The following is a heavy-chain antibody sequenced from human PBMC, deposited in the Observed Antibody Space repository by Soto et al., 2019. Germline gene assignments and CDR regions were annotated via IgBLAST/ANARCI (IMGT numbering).Heavy chain of an antibody. Sequence: QVQLVESGGGVVQLGRSLRLSCAASGFTFSSYGMHWVRQAPGKGLEWVAVISYDGSNKYYADSVKGRFTISRDNSKNTLYLQMNSLRAEDTAVYYCAKELPSWGGSYYCDYWGQGTLVTVSS. J-gene: IGHJ4*02. V-gene: IGHV3-30*18. CDR1: GFTFSSYG. CDR3: AKELPSWGGSYYCDY. D-gene: IGHD3-10*01. CDR2: ISYDGSNK.